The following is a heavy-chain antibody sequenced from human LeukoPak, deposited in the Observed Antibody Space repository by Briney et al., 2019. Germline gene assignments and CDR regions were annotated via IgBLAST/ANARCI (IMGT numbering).Heavy chain of an antibody. V-gene: IGHV3-48*01. J-gene: IGHJ4*02. CDR2: ISSSSSTI. CDR1: GFTFSSYS. Sequence: GGSLRLSCAASGFTFSSYSMNWVRQAPGKGLEWVSYISSSSSTIHYADSVKGRFTSSRDNAKNSLHLQMNSLRAEDTAVYYCAREPYDGGYWGQGTLVTVSS. D-gene: IGHD3-10*01. CDR3: AREPYDGGY.